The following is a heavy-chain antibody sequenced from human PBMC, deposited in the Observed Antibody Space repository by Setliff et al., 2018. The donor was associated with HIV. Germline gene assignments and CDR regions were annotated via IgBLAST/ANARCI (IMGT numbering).Heavy chain of an antibody. V-gene: IGHV3-13*01. CDR2: IDTSGNT. J-gene: IGHJ6*02. D-gene: IGHD6-13*01. CDR1: GFTFNNYD. CDR3: TRRAGYTSDWYREEYYYGMDV. Sequence: GGSLRLSCAASGFTFNNYDMHWVRRATGKGLEWVSAIDTSGNTYYPGSVKGRFTISRENAKNSLYLQMNSLRAGDTAVYYCTRRAGYTSDWYREEYYYGMDVWGQGTTVTVAS.